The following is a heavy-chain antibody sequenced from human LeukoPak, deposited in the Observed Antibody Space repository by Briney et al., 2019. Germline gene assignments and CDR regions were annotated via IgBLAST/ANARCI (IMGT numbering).Heavy chain of an antibody. V-gene: IGHV3-7*01. D-gene: IGHD3-10*02. J-gene: IGHJ6*04. CDR3: AELGITMIGGV. CDR1: GFTSISYW. Sequence: AGGSLRLSCAASGFTSISYWMNWVRQAPGKGLEWVANIKQDGSEKYYVDSVKGRFTISRDNAKKSLFLQMNSLRAEDTAVYYCAELGITMIGGVWGKGTTVTVSS. CDR2: IKQDGSEK.